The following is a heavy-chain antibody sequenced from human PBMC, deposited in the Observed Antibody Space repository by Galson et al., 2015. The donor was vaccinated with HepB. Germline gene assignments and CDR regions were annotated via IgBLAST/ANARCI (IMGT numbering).Heavy chain of an antibody. D-gene: IGHD2-2*01. J-gene: IGHJ4*02. V-gene: IGHV1-18*01. CDR1: GYTFTNFG. Sequence: SVKVSCKASGYTFTNFGISWVRQAPGQGLEWMAWISTYNGNTDYARKFQGRVTMTTDTSTSTDYMEQRSLTSDDTAVYYCATARYSTSPPDNWGRGTLVTVSS. CDR3: ATARYSTSPPDN. CDR2: ISTYNGNT.